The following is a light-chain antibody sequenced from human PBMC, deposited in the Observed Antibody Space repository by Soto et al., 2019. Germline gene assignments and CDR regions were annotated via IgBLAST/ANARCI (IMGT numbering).Light chain of an antibody. CDR2: GAS. CDR3: QQYNKWPPHT. V-gene: IGKV3-15*01. Sequence: EIAMTQSPATLSVSPGERATLSCRASQSVSSNLAWYQQKPGQAPRLLIYGASTRATGIPARFSGSGSGTEFTLTISSLQSEDFAVYYCQQYNKWPPHTFGQGTKLEIK. J-gene: IGKJ2*01. CDR1: QSVSSN.